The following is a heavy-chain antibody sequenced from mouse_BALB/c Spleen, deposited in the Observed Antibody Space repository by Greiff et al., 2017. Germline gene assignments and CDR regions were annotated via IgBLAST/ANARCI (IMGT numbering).Heavy chain of an antibody. J-gene: IGHJ4*01. Sequence: EVKLMESGGGLVQPGGSMKLSCVASGFTFSNYWMNWVRQSPEKGLEWVAEIRLKSNNYATHYAESVKGRFTISRDDSKSSVYLQMNNLRAEDTGIYYCTRIYYGNYDYYAMDYWGQGTSVTVSS. CDR3: TRIYYGNYDYYAMDY. V-gene: IGHV6-6*02. CDR1: GFTFSNYW. D-gene: IGHD2-1*01. CDR2: IRLKSNNYAT.